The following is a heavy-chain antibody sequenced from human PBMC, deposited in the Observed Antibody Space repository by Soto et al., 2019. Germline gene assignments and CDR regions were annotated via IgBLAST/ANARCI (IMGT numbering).Heavy chain of an antibody. CDR1: GGSISSCNW. V-gene: IGHV4-4*02. Sequence: PSETLSLTCAVSGGSISSCNWWSWVRQPPGKGLEWIGEIYHSGSTNYNPSLKSRVTISVDKSKNQFSLKLSSVTAADTAVYYCARPDYYGSGSYYYYGMDVWGQGTTVTVSS. CDR2: IYHSGST. J-gene: IGHJ6*02. CDR3: ARPDYYGSGSYYYYGMDV. D-gene: IGHD3-10*01.